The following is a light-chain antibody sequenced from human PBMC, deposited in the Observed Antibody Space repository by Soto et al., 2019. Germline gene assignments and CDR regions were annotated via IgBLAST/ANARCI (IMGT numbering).Light chain of an antibody. CDR2: GAS. V-gene: IGKV3-20*01. CDR1: QSVSSSF. Sequence: EIVLTQSPCTLSLSPGERATLSCRASQSVSSSFLAWYQQKVGQAPRLLIYGASSRATGIPDRFGGTGSGTDFTLTISRLEPEDFAVYYCQQYGSSGTFGQGTKVDIK. CDR3: QQYGSSGT. J-gene: IGKJ1*01.